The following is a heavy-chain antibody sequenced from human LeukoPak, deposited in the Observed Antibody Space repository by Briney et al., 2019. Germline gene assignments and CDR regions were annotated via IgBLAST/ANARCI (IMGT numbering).Heavy chain of an antibody. D-gene: IGHD6-13*01. Sequence: PGGSLRLSCAASGFTFSSYGMHWVRQAPGKGLEWVAFIRYDGSNKYYADSVKGRFTISRDNSKNTLYLQMNSLRAEDTAVYYCAKVEVDSSTDFDYWGQGTLVTVSS. CDR3: AKVEVDSSTDFDY. CDR2: IRYDGSNK. V-gene: IGHV3-30*02. J-gene: IGHJ4*02. CDR1: GFTFSSYG.